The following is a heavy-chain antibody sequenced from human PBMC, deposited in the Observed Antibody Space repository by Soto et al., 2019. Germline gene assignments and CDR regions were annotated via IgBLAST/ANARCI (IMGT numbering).Heavy chain of an antibody. CDR1: GYTFTNSG. V-gene: IGHV1-18*01. J-gene: IGHJ1*01. CDR2: IRVNNGDT. Sequence: ASVKVSCKASGYTFTNSGFSWVRQAPGQGLEWVGWIRVNNGDTHYAQKLQGRVTMTTDTSTSTAFMELRSLRADDTAVYYCARDHGFSDLDYPHWGQRTLDLVSS. CDR3: ARDHGFSDLDYPH. D-gene: IGHD5-12*01.